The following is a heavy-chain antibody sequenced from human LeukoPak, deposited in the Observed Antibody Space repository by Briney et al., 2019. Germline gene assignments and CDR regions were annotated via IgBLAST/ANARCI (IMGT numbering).Heavy chain of an antibody. Sequence: GGSLTLSCEASGFNFGSYSMNWVRQAPGKGLEWVSSIIGDSSHISYADSVKGRFTISRDNAKNSLYLQMNSLRVEDTAVYYCARFEITVTTNAFDIWGQGTMVTVSS. V-gene: IGHV3-21*01. CDR2: IIGDSSHI. J-gene: IGHJ3*02. D-gene: IGHD4-17*01. CDR3: ARFEITVTTNAFDI. CDR1: GFNFGSYS.